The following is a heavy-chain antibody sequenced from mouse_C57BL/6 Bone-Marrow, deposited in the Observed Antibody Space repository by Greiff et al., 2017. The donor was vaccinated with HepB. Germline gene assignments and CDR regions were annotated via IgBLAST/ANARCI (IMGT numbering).Heavy chain of an antibody. Sequence: EVKLMESGAELVRPGASVKLSCTASGFNIKDDYMHWVKQRPEQGLEWIGWIDPENGDTEYASKFPCKATRTADTSANTAYLQLSSLTTEDTAVYYCTTCYRGAMDYWGQGTSVTVSS. V-gene: IGHV14-4*01. CDR2: IDPENGDT. CDR3: TTCYRGAMDY. J-gene: IGHJ4*01. CDR1: GFNIKDDY. D-gene: IGHD1-1*01.